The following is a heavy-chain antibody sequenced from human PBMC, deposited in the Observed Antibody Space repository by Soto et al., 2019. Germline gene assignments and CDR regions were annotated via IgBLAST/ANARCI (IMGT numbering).Heavy chain of an antibody. J-gene: IGHJ4*02. CDR2: TRHDGSNT. CDR1: GFNFGSYG. D-gene: IGHD1-26*01. CDR3: VRDGVGATTFFGYFDY. Sequence: QVQLVESGGGVVQPGRSLRLSCAASGFNFGSYGMHWVRQAPGKGLEWVAITRHDGSNTYYADSVRGRFTISRDNSKNTLYLQMNSLTVVDTAGYYCVRDGVGATTFFGYFDYWGQGTLITVSS. V-gene: IGHV3-33*01.